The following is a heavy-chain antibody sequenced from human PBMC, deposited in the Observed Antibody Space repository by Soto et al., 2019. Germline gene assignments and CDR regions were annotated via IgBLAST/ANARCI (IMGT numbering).Heavy chain of an antibody. CDR1: GYWLTRPW. D-gene: IGHD3-3*01. CDR3: ARGEGITTFGVYGFDV. V-gene: IGHV5-10-1*01. Sequence: PGESLKISCKGPGYWLTRPWISVLRPMPGKGLEWMGRTDPSDSFTQYNPSFQGHVTISGDKSLSTAYLQWSSLKASDTAIYYCARGEGITTFGVYGFDVWGQGAAVTVSS. CDR2: TDPSDSFT. J-gene: IGHJ6*02.